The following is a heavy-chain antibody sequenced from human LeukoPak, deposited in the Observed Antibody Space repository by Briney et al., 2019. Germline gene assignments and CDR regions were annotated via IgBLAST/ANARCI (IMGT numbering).Heavy chain of an antibody. CDR3: AKGREAKDTRPHV. J-gene: IGHJ4*02. CDR1: GFTFSNYG. V-gene: IGHV3-23*01. CDR2: IRGSGDST. D-gene: IGHD2-2*01. Sequence: GGSLRLSCAASGFTFSNYGLTWVRQAPGKGLEWVSAIRGSGDSTFYADSVKGRFTVSRDNSRNTLYLQMNSLRAEDTAVYYCAKGREAKDTRPHVWGQGTLVTVSS.